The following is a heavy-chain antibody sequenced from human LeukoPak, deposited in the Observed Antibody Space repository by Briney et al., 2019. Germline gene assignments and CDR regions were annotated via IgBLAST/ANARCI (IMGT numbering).Heavy chain of an antibody. CDR2: IRYDGSNK. CDR3: AKEQVGSSPPAFDI. Sequence: QTGGSLRFSCAASGFTFSSYGMHWVRQAPGKGLEWVAFIRYDGSNKYYADSVKGRFTISRDNSKNTLYLQMNSLRAEDTAVYYCAKEQVGSSPPAFDIWGQGTMVTVSS. CDR1: GFTFSSYG. V-gene: IGHV3-30*02. D-gene: IGHD1-26*01. J-gene: IGHJ3*02.